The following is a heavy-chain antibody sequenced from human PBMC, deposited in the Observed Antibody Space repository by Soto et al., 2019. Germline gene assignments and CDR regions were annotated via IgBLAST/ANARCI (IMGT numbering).Heavy chain of an antibody. D-gene: IGHD2-15*01. CDR1: GFTFSSYA. CDR2: ISGSGGST. CDR3: AKGGVGYCSGGSCYSPGGYYYGMDV. J-gene: IGHJ6*02. Sequence: GGSLRLSCAASGFTFSSYAMSWVRQAQGKGLEWVSAISGSGGSTYYADSVKGRFTIPRDNSKNTLYLQMNSLSAEDTAVYYCAKGGVGYCSGGSCYSPGGYYYGMDVWGQGTTVTVSS. V-gene: IGHV3-23*01.